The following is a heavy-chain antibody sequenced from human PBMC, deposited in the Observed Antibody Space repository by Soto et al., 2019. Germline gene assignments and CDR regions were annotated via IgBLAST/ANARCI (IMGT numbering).Heavy chain of an antibody. V-gene: IGHV3-7*03. CDR2: IKRDGTEK. D-gene: IGHD3-16*01. CDR3: VTGDHADS. CDR1: GITTSTYW. J-gene: IGHJ4*02. Sequence: EVQLVESGGALVRPGESLRLSCAASGITTSTYWMGWFRQAPGRGLEWVATIKRDGTEKYYMDSLKGRFTISRDNAINSLYLQRSSRRAEDRAVFFCVTGDHADSWGQGTLVTVSS.